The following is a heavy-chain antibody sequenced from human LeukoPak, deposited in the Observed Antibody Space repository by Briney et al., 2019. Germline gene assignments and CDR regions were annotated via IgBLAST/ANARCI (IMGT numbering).Heavy chain of an antibody. CDR1: EFTFNRYW. Sequence: GGSLRLSWAASEFTFNRYWMSWVRQAPGKGLECVANIKHDGSEAHYVDSVKGRFTISRDNAKNSLSLQMNSLNVDDTGVYFCTRDALFGSGRTHLDFWSQGTLVSVSS. J-gene: IGHJ4*02. CDR3: TRDALFGSGRTHLDF. V-gene: IGHV3-7*04. CDR2: IKHDGSEA. D-gene: IGHD3-10*01.